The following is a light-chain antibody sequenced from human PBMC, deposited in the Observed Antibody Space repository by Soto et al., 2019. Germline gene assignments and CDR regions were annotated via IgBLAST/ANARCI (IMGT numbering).Light chain of an antibody. CDR1: QSIRNY. CDR3: QQTDSTPQT. V-gene: IGKV1-39*01. J-gene: IGKJ1*01. Sequence: DIQMTQSPSSLSASVGDRVTISCRASQSIRNYVSWYQQKPGTAPKLLIRAASTLQSGVPSRFSGRGSGTDFTLTISSRQIEDFATYFCQQTDSTPQTFGQGT. CDR2: AAS.